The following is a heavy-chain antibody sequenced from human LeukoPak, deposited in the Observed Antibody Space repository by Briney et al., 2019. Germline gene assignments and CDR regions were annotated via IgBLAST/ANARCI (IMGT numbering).Heavy chain of an antibody. CDR1: GGSIRTSSYY. Sequence: PSETLSLTCTVSGGSIRTSSYYWGWIRQPPGKGLEWIESIYYSGSIYSNGSLKSRVTISVETSKNQFSLKLSSVTAADTAMYYCARVRAAAVPYYFDYWGRGTLVTVSS. D-gene: IGHD6-13*01. J-gene: IGHJ4*02. CDR3: ARVRAAAVPYYFDY. V-gene: IGHV4-39*07. CDR2: IYYSGSI.